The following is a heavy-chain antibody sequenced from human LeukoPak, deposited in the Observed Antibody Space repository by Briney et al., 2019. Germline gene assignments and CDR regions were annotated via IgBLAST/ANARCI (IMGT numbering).Heavy chain of an antibody. D-gene: IGHD2-15*01. CDR1: GFTFSSYA. Sequence: GGSLRLSCAASGFTFSSYAMHWVRQAPGKGLEWVSGISPRGEIKYYADSVKGRFTISRDSSKNTLYLQMNSLRAGDAAVYYCAKAPLGRCTGVICYYFDYWGQGTLVTVSS. V-gene: IGHV3-23*01. CDR3: AKAPLGRCTGVICYYFDY. CDR2: ISPRGEIK. J-gene: IGHJ4*02.